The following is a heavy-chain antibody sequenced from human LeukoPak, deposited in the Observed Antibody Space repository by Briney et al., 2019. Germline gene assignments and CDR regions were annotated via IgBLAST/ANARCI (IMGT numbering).Heavy chain of an antibody. Sequence: GGSLRLSCAASGFGFSSYSIHWVRQAPGKGLEWVAVISSDGNSKNFALSVKGRFAISRDNSKNTLFLQMNNLRSEDTALYYCVSPTADYPFLYYFDSWGQGTLVTVSS. D-gene: IGHD5-12*01. CDR3: VSPTADYPFLYYFDS. CDR1: GFGFSSYS. J-gene: IGHJ4*02. V-gene: IGHV3-30*09. CDR2: ISSDGNSK.